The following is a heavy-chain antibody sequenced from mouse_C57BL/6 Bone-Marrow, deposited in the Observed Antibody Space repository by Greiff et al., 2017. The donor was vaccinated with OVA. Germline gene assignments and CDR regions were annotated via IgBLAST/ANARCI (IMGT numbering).Heavy chain of an antibody. CDR3: ARNYGNYFFYAMDY. V-gene: IGHV2-9-1*01. CDR2: IWTGGGT. Sequence: VHLVESGPGLVAPSQSLSITCTVSGFSLTSYAISWVRQPPGKGLEWLGVIWTGGGTNYNSALKSRLSISKDNSKSQVFLKMNSLQTDDTARYYCARNYGNYFFYAMDYWGQGTSVTVSS. J-gene: IGHJ4*01. CDR1: GFSLTSYA. D-gene: IGHD2-1*01.